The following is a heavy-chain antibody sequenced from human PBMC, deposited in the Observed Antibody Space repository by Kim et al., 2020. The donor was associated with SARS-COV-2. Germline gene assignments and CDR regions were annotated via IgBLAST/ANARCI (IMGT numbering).Heavy chain of an antibody. D-gene: IGHD3-10*01. J-gene: IGHJ4*02. V-gene: IGHV3-7*05. Sequence: GGSLRLSCEASGFTFSSYWMSWVRQAPGEGLAWVANIKQDGSEKYYVDSVKGRFTVSRDNAKRSLYLQMNSLRAEDTAVFYCARDRLWFGEFNFDYWGQGTLVTVSS. CDR2: IKQDGSEK. CDR1: GFTFSSYW. CDR3: ARDRLWFGEFNFDY.